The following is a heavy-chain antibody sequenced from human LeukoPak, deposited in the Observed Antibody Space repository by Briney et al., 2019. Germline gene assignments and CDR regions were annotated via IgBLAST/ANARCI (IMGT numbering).Heavy chain of an antibody. CDR2: ISYDVSIK. Sequence: GRSLRLSCVVSGVTFSSYGMHWVRQAPGKGLEWVALISYDVSIKYYADSVKGRFTISRDNSKNTLYLQMNSLRDEDTAVYYCAKDIKSKSSTWFFDYWGQGTLVTVSS. CDR3: AKDIKSKSSTWFFDY. V-gene: IGHV3-30*18. CDR1: GVTFSSYG. J-gene: IGHJ4*02. D-gene: IGHD6-13*01.